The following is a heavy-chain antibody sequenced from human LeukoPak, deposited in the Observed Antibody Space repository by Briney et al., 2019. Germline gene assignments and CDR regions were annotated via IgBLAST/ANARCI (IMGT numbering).Heavy chain of an antibody. D-gene: IGHD6-13*01. V-gene: IGHV4-39*01. CDR2: IYYSGST. CDR3: ARQAPHSSDY. CDR1: GGSISSSSYY. Sequence: ASQTLSLTCTVSGGSISSSSYYWGWIRQPPGKGLGWIGSIYYSGSTYYNPSLKSRVTISVDTSKNQFSLKLSSVTAADTAVYYCARQAPHSSDYWGQGTLVTVSS. J-gene: IGHJ4*02.